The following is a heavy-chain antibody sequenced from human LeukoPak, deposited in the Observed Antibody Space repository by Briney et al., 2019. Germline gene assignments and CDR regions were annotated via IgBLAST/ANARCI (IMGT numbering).Heavy chain of an antibody. D-gene: IGHD5-12*01. Sequence: GGSLRLSCATSGFAFQTYAWSWVRQAPGKGLEWVSTISGSGGHTYHADSVKGRFTISRDNSRDTLYLQMNSLRAEDTAVYYCAKFFRGVATLWEYYDCWGQGTLVTVSS. CDR2: ISGSGGHT. CDR3: AKFFRGVATLWEYYDC. V-gene: IGHV3-23*01. CDR1: GFAFQTYA. J-gene: IGHJ4*02.